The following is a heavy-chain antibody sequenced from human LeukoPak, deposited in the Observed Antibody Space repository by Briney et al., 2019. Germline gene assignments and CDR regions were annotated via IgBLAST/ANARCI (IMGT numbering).Heavy chain of an antibody. Sequence: GASVKVSCKASGYTFTSYDINWVRQATGQGLEWMGWMNPNSGNTGYAQKFQGRVTMTRDTSTSTVYMELSSLRSEDTAVYYCARDTADSSGNFDYWGQGTLVTVSS. V-gene: IGHV1-8*01. CDR1: GYTFTSYD. CDR3: ARDTADSSGNFDY. J-gene: IGHJ4*02. D-gene: IGHD6-19*01. CDR2: MNPNSGNT.